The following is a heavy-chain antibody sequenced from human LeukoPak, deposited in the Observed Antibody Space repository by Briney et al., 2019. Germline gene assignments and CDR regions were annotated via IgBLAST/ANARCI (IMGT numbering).Heavy chain of an antibody. V-gene: IGHV1-69*13. CDR1: GGTFSSYA. D-gene: IGHD4-17*01. CDR3: AIGTAGTTVTLFDY. Sequence: APVKVSCKASGGTFSSYAISWVRQAPGQGLEWMGGIIPIFGTANYAQKFQGRVTITADESTSTAYMELSSLRSEDTAVYYCAIGTAGTTVTLFDYWGQGTLVTVSS. J-gene: IGHJ4*02. CDR2: IIPIFGTA.